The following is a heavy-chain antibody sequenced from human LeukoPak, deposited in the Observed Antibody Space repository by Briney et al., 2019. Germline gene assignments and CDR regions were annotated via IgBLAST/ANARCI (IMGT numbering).Heavy chain of an antibody. CDR1: GFTFSSYW. J-gene: IGHJ4*02. CDR3: AKDRYSYGYEDY. CDR2: IKQDGSEK. V-gene: IGHV3-7*03. D-gene: IGHD5-18*01. Sequence: GGSLRLSCAASGFTFSSYWMSWVRQAPGKGLEWVANIKQDGSEKYYVDSVKGRFTISRDNSKNTLYLQMNGLRAEDTAVYYCAKDRYSYGYEDYWGQGALVTVSS.